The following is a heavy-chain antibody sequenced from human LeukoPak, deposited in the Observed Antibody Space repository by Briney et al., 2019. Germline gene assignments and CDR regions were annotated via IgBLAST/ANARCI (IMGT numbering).Heavy chain of an antibody. CDR1: GFTFGDYY. CDR3: ARVKVAGYYYYMDV. J-gene: IGHJ6*03. CDR2: ISSRSGSSI. V-gene: IGHV3-11*04. D-gene: IGHD2-15*01. Sequence: GGSLRLSCAASGFTFGDYYMTWIRQAPGKGLEWVSYISSRSGSSIYYGDSVKGRFTVSRDNAKNSLYLQLNSLRGEDTAVYYCARVKVAGYYYYMDVWGKGTTVTVSS.